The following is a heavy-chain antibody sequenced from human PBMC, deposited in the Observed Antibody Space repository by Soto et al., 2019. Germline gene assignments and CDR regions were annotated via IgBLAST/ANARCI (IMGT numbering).Heavy chain of an antibody. CDR1: GFTFSSYA. J-gene: IGHJ4*02. Sequence: GGALRLSCAASGFTFSSYAMSWVRQAPGKGLEWVSAISGSGGSTYYADSVKGRFTISRDNSKNTLYLQMNSLRAEETAVYYCAKDCLPIAAAGLFDYWGQGTLVTVSS. CDR3: AKDCLPIAAAGLFDY. V-gene: IGHV3-23*01. D-gene: IGHD6-13*01. CDR2: ISGSGGST.